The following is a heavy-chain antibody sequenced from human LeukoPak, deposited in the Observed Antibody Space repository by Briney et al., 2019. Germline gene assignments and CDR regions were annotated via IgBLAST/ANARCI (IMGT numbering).Heavy chain of an antibody. J-gene: IGHJ4*02. D-gene: IGHD4-17*01. V-gene: IGHV4-31*03. CDR1: GDSISSGGYY. CDR2: IYYSGST. Sequence: PSETLSLTCTVSGDSISSGGYYWRWIRQHPGKGLEWIGYIYYSGSTYYNPSLKSRLTISVDTSKNQFSLKLSSVTAADTAVYYCARCGKDGDYVQNWGQGTLVTVSS. CDR3: ARCGKDGDYVQN.